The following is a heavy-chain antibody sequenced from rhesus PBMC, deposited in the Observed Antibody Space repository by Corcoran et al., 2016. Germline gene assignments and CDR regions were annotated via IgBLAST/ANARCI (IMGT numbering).Heavy chain of an antibody. D-gene: IGHD3-28*01. CDR3: ARDGDSVYYPFDY. J-gene: IGHJ4*01. V-gene: IGHV4-127*01. Sequence: QVQLQESGPGLVKPSGTLSLPCAVSGYSISIGYGWAWFRQPPGTGLELIGYSGGNARTTNYTPALKSRITIAKDTSKSQFSLTLSSVTAADTAIYYCARDGDSVYYPFDYWGQGVLVTVSS. CDR2: SGGNARTT. CDR1: GYSISIGYG.